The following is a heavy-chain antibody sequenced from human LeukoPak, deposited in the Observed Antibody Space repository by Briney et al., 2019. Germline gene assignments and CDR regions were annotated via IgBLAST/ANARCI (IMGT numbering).Heavy chain of an antibody. CDR1: GFTFSSYA. J-gene: IGHJ6*01. CDR3: AKDSRESAYYGMDV. D-gene: IGHD3-10*01. Sequence: GGSLRLSCAASGFTFSSYAMGWVRQAPGKGLEWVSAISGSGGSTYYADSVKGRFTISRDNSKNTLYLQMNSLSAEDTAVYYRAKDSRESAYYGMDVWGQGTTVTVSS. CDR2: ISGSGGST. V-gene: IGHV3-23*01.